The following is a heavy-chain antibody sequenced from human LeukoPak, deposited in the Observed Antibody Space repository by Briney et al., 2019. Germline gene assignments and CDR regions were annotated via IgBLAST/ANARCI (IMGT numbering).Heavy chain of an antibody. CDR1: GFTFDDYA. CDR3: AKENGLYSSSWYDDFDY. V-gene: IGHV3-9*01. J-gene: IGHJ4*02. D-gene: IGHD6-13*01. Sequence: GGSLRLSCVASGFTFDDYAMHWVRQAPGKGLEWVSGISWNSGSIGYADSVKGRFTISRDNAKNSLYLQMNSLRAEDTALYYCAKENGLYSSSWYDDFDYWGQGTLVTVSS. CDR2: ISWNSGSI.